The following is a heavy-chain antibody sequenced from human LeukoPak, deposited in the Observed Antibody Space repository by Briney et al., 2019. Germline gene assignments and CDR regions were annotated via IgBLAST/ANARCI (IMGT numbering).Heavy chain of an antibody. CDR3: ARGLGTGYCSSTSCYGWFDP. V-gene: IGHV4-59*01. D-gene: IGHD2-2*01. J-gene: IGHJ5*02. Sequence: KPSETLSLTCTVSGGSISSYYWSWIRQPPGKGLEWIGYIYYSGSTNYNPSLKSRVTISVDTSKNQFSLKLSSVTAADTAVYYCARGLGTGYCSSTSCYGWFDPWGQGTLVTVSS. CDR1: GGSISSYY. CDR2: IYYSGST.